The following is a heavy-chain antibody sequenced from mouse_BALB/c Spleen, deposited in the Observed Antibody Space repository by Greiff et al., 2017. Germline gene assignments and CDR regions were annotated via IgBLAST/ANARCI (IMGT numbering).Heavy chain of an antibody. J-gene: IGHJ4*01. V-gene: IGHV5-6-3*01. CDR3: ARETGYYGMDY. Sequence: EVQLVESGGGLVQPGGSLKLSCAASGFTFSSYGMSWVRQTPDKRLELVATINSNGGSTYYPDSVKGRFTISRDNAKNTLYLQMSSLKSEDTAMYYCARETGYYGMDYWGQGTSVTVSS. CDR2: INSNGGST. D-gene: IGHD4-1*01. CDR1: GFTFSSYG.